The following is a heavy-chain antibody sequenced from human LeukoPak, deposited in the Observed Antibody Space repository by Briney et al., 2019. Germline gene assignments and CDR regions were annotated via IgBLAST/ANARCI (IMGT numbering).Heavy chain of an antibody. CDR1: GGSISSYY. CDR3: ARETGGSGYYGDYYQYIDV. V-gene: IGHV4-59*01. D-gene: IGHD4-17*01. Sequence: SETLSLTCTVSGGSISSYYWSWIRQPPGKGLEWIGYIYYSGSTNYNPSLKSRVTMSVDTSKNLFPLRLSSVTAADTAVYYCARETGGSGYYGDYYQYIDVWGKGTTVTISS. J-gene: IGHJ6*03. CDR2: IYYSGST.